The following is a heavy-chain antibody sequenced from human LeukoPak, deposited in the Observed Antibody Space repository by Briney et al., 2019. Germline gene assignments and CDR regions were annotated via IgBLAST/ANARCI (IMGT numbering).Heavy chain of an antibody. J-gene: IGHJ5*02. CDR3: ASDPTYYYDSSGYYFVNNWFDP. Sequence: SETLSLTCTVSGGSISSSSYYWGWIRQPPGKGLEWIGSIYYSGSSYYNPSLKSRVTISVDTSKNQFSLKLSSVTAADTAVYYCASDPTYYYDSSGYYFVNNWFDPWGQGTLVTVSS. CDR2: IYYSGSS. D-gene: IGHD3-22*01. CDR1: GGSISSSSYY. V-gene: IGHV4-39*07.